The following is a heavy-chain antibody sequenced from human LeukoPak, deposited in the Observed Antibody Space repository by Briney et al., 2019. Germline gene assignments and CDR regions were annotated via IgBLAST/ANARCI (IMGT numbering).Heavy chain of an antibody. J-gene: IGHJ4*02. CDR1: GFTFSSYA. CDR3: ASPPRRSSGY. Sequence: QSGGSLRLSCAASGFTFSSYAMGWVRQAPGKGLEWVSAISGSGGSTYYADSVKGRFTISRDNSKNTLYLQMNSLRAEDTAVYYCASPPRRSSGYWGQGTLVTVSS. CDR2: ISGSGGST. V-gene: IGHV3-23*01. D-gene: IGHD6-6*01.